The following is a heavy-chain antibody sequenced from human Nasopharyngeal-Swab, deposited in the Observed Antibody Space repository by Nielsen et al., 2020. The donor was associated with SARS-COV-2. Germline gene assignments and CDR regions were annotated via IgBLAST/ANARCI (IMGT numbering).Heavy chain of an antibody. V-gene: IGHV3-23*01. Sequence: GESLKISCAASGFTFSNCIMTWVRQAPGKGLEWVSAIPGSGDNKYYADSVKGRFTISRDNSKNTLYLQMDSLRAEDTAIYYCAKRRDSGSSGRYFDYWGQGTLVTVSS. CDR1: GFTFSNCI. D-gene: IGHD5-12*01. CDR3: AKRRDSGSSGRYFDY. CDR2: IPGSGDNK. J-gene: IGHJ4*02.